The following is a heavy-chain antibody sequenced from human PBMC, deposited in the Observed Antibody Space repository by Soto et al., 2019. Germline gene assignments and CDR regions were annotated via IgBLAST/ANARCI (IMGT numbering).Heavy chain of an antibody. CDR3: VRESIAVAGTYCGMDF. J-gene: IGHJ6*02. Sequence: GASVKVSCKASGYTFTSYGISWVRQAPGQGLEWLGWICAYNGNTNYAQKLQGRVTMTTDTSTSTDYMELRSLRSDGTGLYYCVRESIAVAGTYCGMDFWGQGTTVTVSS. CDR1: GYTFTSYG. D-gene: IGHD6-19*01. V-gene: IGHV1-18*04. CDR2: ICAYNGNT.